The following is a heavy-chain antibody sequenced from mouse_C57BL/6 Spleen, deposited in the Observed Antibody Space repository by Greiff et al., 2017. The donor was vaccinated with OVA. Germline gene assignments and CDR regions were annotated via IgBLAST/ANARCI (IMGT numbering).Heavy chain of an antibody. Sequence: QVQLQQPGAELVRPRSSVKLSCKASGYTFTSYWMDWVKQRPGQGLEWIGNIYPSDSETHYNQKFKDKATLTVDKSSSTAYMQLSSLTSEDSAVYYCARGGDDYDDYWGQGTTLTVSS. D-gene: IGHD2-4*01. J-gene: IGHJ2*01. V-gene: IGHV1-61*01. CDR3: ARGGDDYDDY. CDR1: GYTFTSYW. CDR2: IYPSDSET.